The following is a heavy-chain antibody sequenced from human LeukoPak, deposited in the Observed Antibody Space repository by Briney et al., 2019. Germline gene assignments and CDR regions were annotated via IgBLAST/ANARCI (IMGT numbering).Heavy chain of an antibody. CDR3: ARRARGRAFDI. J-gene: IGHJ3*02. V-gene: IGHV5-10-1*01. CDR2: IDPSDSYT. Sequence: GESLRISCKGSGYSFTTYWITWVRQMPGKGLEWMGRIDPSDSYTNYSSSFQGHVTISADRSISTVYLQWSSLKASDTAMYYCARRARGRAFDIWGQGTMVTVSS. CDR1: GYSFTTYW. D-gene: IGHD3-10*01.